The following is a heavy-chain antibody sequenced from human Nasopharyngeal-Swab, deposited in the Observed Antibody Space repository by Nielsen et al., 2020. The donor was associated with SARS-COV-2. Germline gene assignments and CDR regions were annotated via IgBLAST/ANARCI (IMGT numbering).Heavy chain of an antibody. Sequence: SETLSLTCTVSGGSISSYYWSWIRKPPGKGLEWIGYIYYSGSTNYNPSLKSRVTISVDTSKNQFSLKLSSVTAADTAVYYCARGHPTIAVAGTNYYYGMDVWGQGTTVTVSS. CDR2: IYYSGST. D-gene: IGHD6-19*01. V-gene: IGHV4-59*01. CDR3: ARGHPTIAVAGTNYYYGMDV. CDR1: GGSISSYY. J-gene: IGHJ6*02.